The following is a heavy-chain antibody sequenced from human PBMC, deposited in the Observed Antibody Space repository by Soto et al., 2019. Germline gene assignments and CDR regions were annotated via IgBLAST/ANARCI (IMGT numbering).Heavy chain of an antibody. CDR1: GFTFSSFW. D-gene: IGHD3-10*01. CDR2: INTDGSST. V-gene: IGHV3-74*01. J-gene: IGHJ4*02. CDR3: AKRGVDTFGLSY. Sequence: EVQLVESGGGLVQPGGSLRLSCAVSGFTFSSFWMHWVRQAPGEGLVWVSRINTDGSSTSYADSVKGRFTISRDNAKNTLYRQMNRLRGEDTAMYYCAKRGVDTFGLSYWGQGTLVTVSS.